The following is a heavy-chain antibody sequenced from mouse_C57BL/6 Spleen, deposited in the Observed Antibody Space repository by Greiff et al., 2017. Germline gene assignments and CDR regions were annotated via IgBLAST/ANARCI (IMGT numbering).Heavy chain of an antibody. V-gene: IGHV1-61*01. CDR2: IYPSDSET. CDR1: GYTFTSYW. CDR3: ARWGGYDWFAY. J-gene: IGHJ3*01. D-gene: IGHD2-2*01. Sequence: VQLQQPGAELVRPGSSVKLSCKASGYTFTSYWMDWVKQRPGQGLEWIGNIYPSDSETHYNQKFKDKATVTVDKSSSTAYMQLSRLTSEDAAVYYCARWGGYDWFAYWGQGTLVTVSA.